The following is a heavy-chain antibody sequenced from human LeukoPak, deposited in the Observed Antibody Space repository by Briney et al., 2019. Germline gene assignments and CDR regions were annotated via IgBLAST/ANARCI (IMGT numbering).Heavy chain of an antibody. V-gene: IGHV3-48*01. CDR1: GFTFSGYS. J-gene: IGHJ6*03. CDR2: ISTSGSSA. D-gene: IGHD3-10*01. Sequence: GGSLRLSCAGSGFTFSGYSMHWVRQAPGKGLEGVAYISTSGSSAYYTDSVQGRFTISRDNAKNSLYLQMNTLRAEDTAVYYCARDKGDYYYYYMDVWGKGTTVTVPS. CDR3: ARDKGDYYYYYMDV.